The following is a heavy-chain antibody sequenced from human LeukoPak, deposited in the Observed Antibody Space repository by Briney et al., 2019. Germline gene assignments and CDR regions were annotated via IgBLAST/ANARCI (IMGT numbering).Heavy chain of an antibody. J-gene: IGHJ4*02. V-gene: IGHV4-34*01. Sequence: SETLSLTCAVYGGSFSGYYWSWIRQPPGKGLEWIGEINHSGSTNYNPSLMSRVTISVDTSKNQFSLKLSSVTAADTAVYYCARPGSVYCSSTSCYIWGQGTLVTVSS. CDR3: ARPGSVYCSSTSCYI. D-gene: IGHD2-2*01. CDR1: GGSFSGYY. CDR2: INHSGST.